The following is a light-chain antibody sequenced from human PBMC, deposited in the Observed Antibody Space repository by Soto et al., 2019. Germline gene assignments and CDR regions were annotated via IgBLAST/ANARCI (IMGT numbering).Light chain of an antibody. V-gene: IGLV1-44*01. J-gene: IGLJ2*01. CDR1: SSNIGTNT. Sequence: QSVLTQPPSASGTPGQRVTISCSGSSSNIGTNTVNWYQHLPGTAPKRLIYNNNQRPSGVPDRFSGSKSGTSASLAISGLQSEDEADDYCAAWDDSLNAVLFGGGTKLTV. CDR3: AAWDDSLNAVL. CDR2: NNN.